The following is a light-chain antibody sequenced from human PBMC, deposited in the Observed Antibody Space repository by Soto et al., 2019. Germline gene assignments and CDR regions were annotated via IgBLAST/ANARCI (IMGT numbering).Light chain of an antibody. J-gene: IGLJ2*01. CDR2: EVS. CDR1: SSDVGGYNY. Sequence: QSALTQPPSASGSPGPSVTISCTGTSSDVGGYNYVSWYQQHPGKAPKLMIYEVSKRPSGVPDRFSGSKSGNTASLTVSGLQAEDEAAYYCSSFAGSNDLLFGGGTKLTVL. CDR3: SSFAGSNDLL. V-gene: IGLV2-8*01.